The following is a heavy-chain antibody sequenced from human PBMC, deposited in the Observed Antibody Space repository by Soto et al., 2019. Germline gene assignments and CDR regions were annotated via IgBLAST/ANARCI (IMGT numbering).Heavy chain of an antibody. CDR1: GFTFSSYS. CDR2: ISSSSSTI. CDR3: ARDKSGGSRSSSWYY. Sequence: EVQLVESGGGLVQPGGSLRLSCAASGFTFSSYSMNWVRQAPGKGLEWVSYISSSSSTIYYADSVKGRFTISRDNAKISLYLQMNSLRAEDTAVYYCARDKSGGSRSSSWYYWGQGTLVTVSS. V-gene: IGHV3-48*01. J-gene: IGHJ4*02. D-gene: IGHD6-13*01.